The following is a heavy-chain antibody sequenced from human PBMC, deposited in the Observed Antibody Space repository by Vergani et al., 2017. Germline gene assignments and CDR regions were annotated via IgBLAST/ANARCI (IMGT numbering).Heavy chain of an antibody. CDR2: INPNGDAT. CDR3: ARDHQGPTTLDY. V-gene: IGHV1-2*02. J-gene: IGHJ4*02. CDR1: GFIFTDYY. D-gene: IGHD1-26*01. Sequence: QEQLVQSGAELKKPGASVRVSCKASGFIFTDYYIHWMRQAPGQGLEWIGWINPNGDATHYAQNFRGRVTLTRDTSSTTAYMDLASLTSDDTAIYYCARDHQGPTTLDYWGQGSLVTVSS.